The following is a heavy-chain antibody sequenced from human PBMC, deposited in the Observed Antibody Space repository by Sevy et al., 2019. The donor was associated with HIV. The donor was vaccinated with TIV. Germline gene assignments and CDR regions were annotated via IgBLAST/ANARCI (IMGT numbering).Heavy chain of an antibody. Sequence: ASVKVSCKTSGTTFIGYYMYWVRQAPGQGLECMGRINPNSGETNYAQKFQGRVTMTRDTSVNTAYMELSRLRSDDTAVYYCARGPRVSSGYYYPPFEYWGQGILVTVSS. J-gene: IGHJ4*02. V-gene: IGHV1-2*06. D-gene: IGHD3-22*01. CDR1: GTTFIGYY. CDR3: ARGPRVSSGYYYPPFEY. CDR2: INPNSGET.